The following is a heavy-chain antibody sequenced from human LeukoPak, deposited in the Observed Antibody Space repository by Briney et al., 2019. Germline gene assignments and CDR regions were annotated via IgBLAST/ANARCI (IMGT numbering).Heavy chain of an antibody. CDR3: APGFTMVRGVKQFDY. D-gene: IGHD3-10*01. CDR2: IYSGGST. J-gene: IGHJ4*02. V-gene: IGHV3-66*01. CDR1: GFTVSSNY. Sequence: GGSLRLSCAASGFTVSSNYMSWVRQAPGKGLEWVSVIYSGGSTYYADSVKGRFTISRDNSKNTLYLQMNSLRAEDTAVYYCAPGFTMVRGVKQFDYWGQGTLATVSS.